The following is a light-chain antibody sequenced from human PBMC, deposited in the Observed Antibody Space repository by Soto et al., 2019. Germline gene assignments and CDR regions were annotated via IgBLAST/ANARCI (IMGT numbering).Light chain of an antibody. CDR3: QQRSNWPPIT. V-gene: IGKV3-11*01. CDR1: QSVSSY. Sequence: EIVLAASPATLAVSPGERATLYYRASQSVSSYLAWYQQKPGQAPRLLIYDASNRATGIPARFSGSGSGTDLTLTISSLEPEDFAVYYCQQRSNWPPITFGQGTRLEIK. J-gene: IGKJ5*01. CDR2: DAS.